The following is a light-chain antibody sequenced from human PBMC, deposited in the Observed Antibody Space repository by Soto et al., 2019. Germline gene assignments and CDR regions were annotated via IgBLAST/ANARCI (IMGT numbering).Light chain of an antibody. CDR3: QQYNSYPLT. Sequence: DIQMTQSPSTLSASVGDRVTITCRASQSISSWLAWYQQKPGKAPKLLIYDASSLESGVASRFSGSGSGTEFTLTISSLQSDDFATYYCQQYNSYPLTFGGGTKVEIK. CDR2: DAS. V-gene: IGKV1-5*01. J-gene: IGKJ4*01. CDR1: QSISSW.